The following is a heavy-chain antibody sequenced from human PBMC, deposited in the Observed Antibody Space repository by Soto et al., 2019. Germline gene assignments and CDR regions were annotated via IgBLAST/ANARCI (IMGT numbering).Heavy chain of an antibody. CDR3: ARDSLRAEKKFDY. CDR1: GGTFSSYA. J-gene: IGHJ4*02. CDR2: IIPIFGTA. V-gene: IGHV1-69*13. Sequence: ASVKVSCKASGGTFSSYAISWVRQAPGQGLEWMGGIIPIFGTANYAQKFQGRVTITADESTSTAYMELSSLRSEDTAVYYCARDSLRAEKKFDYWGQGTLVTVSS.